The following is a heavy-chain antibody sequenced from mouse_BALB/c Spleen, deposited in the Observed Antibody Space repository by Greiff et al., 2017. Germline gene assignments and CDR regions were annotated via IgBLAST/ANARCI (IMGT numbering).Heavy chain of an antibody. Sequence: EVKLEESGPGLVKPSQSLSLTCTVTGYSITSDYAWNWIRQFPGNKLEWMGYISYSGSTSYNPSLKSRISITRDTSKNQFFLQLNSVTTEDTATYYCANYYGSSWFAYWGQGTLVTVSA. CDR2: ISYSGST. D-gene: IGHD1-1*01. J-gene: IGHJ3*01. CDR3: ANYYGSSWFAY. CDR1: GYSITSDYA. V-gene: IGHV3-2*02.